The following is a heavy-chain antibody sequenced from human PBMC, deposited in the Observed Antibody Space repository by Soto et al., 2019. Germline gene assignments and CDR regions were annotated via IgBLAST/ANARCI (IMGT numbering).Heavy chain of an antibody. J-gene: IGHJ4*02. Sequence: SETLSLTCTVSGGSISSSSYYWGWIRQPPGKGLEWIGTIYYSDSYTNYSPSFQGHVTTSADKSISTAYLQWSSLKASDTAMYYCARLQAAAGDNDLTFDYWGQGTLVTVSS. D-gene: IGHD6-13*01. V-gene: IGHV4-39*07. CDR2: IYYSDSYT. CDR3: ARLQAAAGDNDLTFDY. CDR1: GGSISSSSYY.